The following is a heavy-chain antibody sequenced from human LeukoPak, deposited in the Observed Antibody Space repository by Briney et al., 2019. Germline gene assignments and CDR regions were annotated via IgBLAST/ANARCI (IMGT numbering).Heavy chain of an antibody. CDR3: ARTYSGSSKDY. Sequence: GGSLRLSCAASGFTFSSYAMPWVRQAPGKGLEWVAVISYDGSNKYYADSVKGRFTISRDNSKNTLYLQMNSLRAEDTAVYYCARTYSGSSKDYWGQGTLVTVSS. V-gene: IGHV3-30*01. J-gene: IGHJ4*02. CDR2: ISYDGSNK. D-gene: IGHD1-26*01. CDR1: GFTFSSYA.